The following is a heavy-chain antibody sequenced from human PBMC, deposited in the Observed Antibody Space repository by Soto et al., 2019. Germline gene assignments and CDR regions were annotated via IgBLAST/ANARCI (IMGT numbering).Heavy chain of an antibody. Sequence: ASVKVSCKASGYTFTSYAMHWVRQAPGQRLEWMGWINAGNGNTKYSQKFQGRVTITRDTSASTAYMELSSLRSEDTAVYYCAMALKPYYYYGMDVWGQGTTVTVSS. D-gene: IGHD3-9*01. CDR1: GYTFTSYA. V-gene: IGHV1-3*01. CDR3: AMALKPYYYYGMDV. J-gene: IGHJ6*02. CDR2: INAGNGNT.